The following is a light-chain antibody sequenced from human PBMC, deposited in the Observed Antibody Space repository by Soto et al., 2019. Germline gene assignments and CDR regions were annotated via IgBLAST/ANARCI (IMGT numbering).Light chain of an antibody. CDR1: QSISIY. CDR3: HQRGKWPPWVT. CDR2: DAS. J-gene: IGKJ4*01. V-gene: IGKV3-11*01. Sequence: EIVLTQSPANLSLSPGERDTLSCRASQSISIYLVSYQQKPGHSPRLLLNDASTRATDIPARFSGSGSGTGFRLTISILEPEHFAVYFCHQRGKWPPWVTFGGGTKVEIK.